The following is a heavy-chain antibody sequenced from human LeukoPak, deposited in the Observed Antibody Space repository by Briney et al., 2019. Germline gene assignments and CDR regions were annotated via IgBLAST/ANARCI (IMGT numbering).Heavy chain of an antibody. CDR3: AATAQRTYSDY. Sequence: SVKVSCTASGGTFSSYAISWVRQAPGQGLEWMGRIIPILGIANYAQKFQGRVTITADKSTSTAYMELSSLRSEDTAVYYCAATAQRTYSDYWGQGTLVTVSS. CDR2: IIPILGIA. D-gene: IGHD4-11*01. V-gene: IGHV1-69*04. CDR1: GGTFSSYA. J-gene: IGHJ4*02.